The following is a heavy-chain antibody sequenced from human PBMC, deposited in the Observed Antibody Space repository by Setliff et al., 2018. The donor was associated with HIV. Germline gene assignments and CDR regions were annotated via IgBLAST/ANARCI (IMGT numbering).Heavy chain of an antibody. J-gene: IGHJ4*02. CDR1: GFTFSDSY. V-gene: IGHV3-11*04. CDR2: ISTSGIPI. D-gene: IGHD3-3*01. CDR3: ARSSWSAYMGLFDY. Sequence: KPGGSLRLSCAASGFTFSDSYMAWIRQAPGKGLEYLSYISTSGIPIFYADSVKGRFTISRDNAKNSLFLQMNSLRAEDTAVYYCARSSWSAYMGLFDYWGQGTLVTVSS.